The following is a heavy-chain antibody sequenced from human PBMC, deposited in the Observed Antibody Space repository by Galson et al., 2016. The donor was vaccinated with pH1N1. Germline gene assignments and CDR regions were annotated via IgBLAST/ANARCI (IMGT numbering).Heavy chain of an antibody. D-gene: IGHD3-22*01. J-gene: IGHJ4*02. CDR3: AREDENYYDSSGSNVYYFDY. Sequence: SLRLSCAASGFTFSSYTMNWVRQAPGKGLEWVSSISSSSSYIYYADSVKGRFTISRDNAKNSLYLQVNSLRAEDTAVYYCAREDENYYDSSGSNVYYFDYWGQGTLVIVSS. CDR2: ISSSSSYI. CDR1: GFTFSSYT. V-gene: IGHV3-21*01.